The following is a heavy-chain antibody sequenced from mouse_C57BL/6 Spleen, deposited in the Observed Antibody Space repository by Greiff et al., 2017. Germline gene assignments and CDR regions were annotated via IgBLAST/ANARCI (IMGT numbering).Heavy chain of an antibody. Sequence: VQLVESGAELVRPGASVKLSCKASGYTFTDYYINWVKQRPGQGLEWIARIYPGSGNTYYNEKFKGKATLTAEKSSSTAYMQLSSLTSEDSAVYFCARDDGYYGYFDVWGTGTTVTVSS. J-gene: IGHJ1*03. CDR2: IYPGSGNT. V-gene: IGHV1-76*01. CDR1: GYTFTDYY. D-gene: IGHD2-3*01. CDR3: ARDDGYYGYFDV.